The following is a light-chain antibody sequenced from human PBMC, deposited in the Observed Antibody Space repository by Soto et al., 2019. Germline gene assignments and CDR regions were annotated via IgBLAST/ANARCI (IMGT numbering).Light chain of an antibody. V-gene: IGKV3-20*01. CDR3: QQYDSSSIT. J-gene: IGKJ5*01. CDR2: GAS. Sequence: LDQGPGHLFLSPGGRATLSFRASQSVSSSYSVWYQQKPGQAPRLLIYGASSRATGIPDRFSGSGSGTDFTLTISRLEPEDFAVYYCQQYDSSSITFGQGTRLEIK. CDR1: QSVSSSY.